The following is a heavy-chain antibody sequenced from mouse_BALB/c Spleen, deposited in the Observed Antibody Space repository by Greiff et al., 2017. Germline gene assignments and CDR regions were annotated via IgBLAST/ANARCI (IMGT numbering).Heavy chain of an antibody. Sequence: EVKVEESGPGLVKPSQSLSLTCTVTGYSITSDYAWNWIRQFPGNKLEWMGYISYSGSTSYNPSLKSRISITRDTSKNQFFLQLNSVTTEDTATYYCASLYDYYAMDYWGQGTSVTVSS. D-gene: IGHD2-3*01. CDR1: GYSITSDYA. J-gene: IGHJ4*01. CDR3: ASLYDYYAMDY. CDR2: ISYSGST. V-gene: IGHV3-2*02.